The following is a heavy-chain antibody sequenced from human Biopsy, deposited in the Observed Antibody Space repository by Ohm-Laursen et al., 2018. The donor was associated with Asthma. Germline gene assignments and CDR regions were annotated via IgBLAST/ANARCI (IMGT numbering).Heavy chain of an antibody. D-gene: IGHD3-22*01. CDR3: ARQSGQEYGDSIPFDT. CDR1: GFVFSQCG. CDR2: VSADGHNK. V-gene: IGHV3-30*03. Sequence: SLRLSCAASGFVFSQCGMHWVRQGPGKGLEWVALVSADGHNKYYEDSVKGRFTISRDNSRNRLYLQINSLTVEDSAVYFCARQSGQEYGDSIPFDTWGQGTKVAVSA. J-gene: IGHJ3*02.